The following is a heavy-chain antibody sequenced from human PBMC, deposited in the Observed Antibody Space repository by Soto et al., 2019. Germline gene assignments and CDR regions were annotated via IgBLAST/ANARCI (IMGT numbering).Heavy chain of an antibody. Sequence: GGSLRLSCAASGFTFSSYAMSWVRQAPGKGLEWVSAISGSVGSTYYADSVKGRFTISRDNSKNTLYLQMNSLRAEDTAVYYCAKGGYCSGGSCYAEYFQHWGQGTLVTVSS. CDR2: ISGSVGST. CDR1: GFTFSSYA. CDR3: AKGGYCSGGSCYAEYFQH. J-gene: IGHJ1*01. D-gene: IGHD2-15*01. V-gene: IGHV3-23*01.